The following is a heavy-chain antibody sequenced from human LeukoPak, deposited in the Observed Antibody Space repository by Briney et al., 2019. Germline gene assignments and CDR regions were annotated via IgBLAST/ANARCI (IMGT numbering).Heavy chain of an antibody. V-gene: IGHV3-23*01. D-gene: IGHD3-10*01. CDR3: AKEFVNGFGELNPYYFDY. Sequence: GGSLRLSCAASGFTFSSYAMSWVRQAPGKGLEWVSAISGSGGSTYYADSVKGRFTISRDNSKNTLYLQMNSLRAEDTAVYYCAKEFVNGFGELNPYYFDYWGQGTLVTVSS. J-gene: IGHJ4*02. CDR2: ISGSGGST. CDR1: GFTFSSYA.